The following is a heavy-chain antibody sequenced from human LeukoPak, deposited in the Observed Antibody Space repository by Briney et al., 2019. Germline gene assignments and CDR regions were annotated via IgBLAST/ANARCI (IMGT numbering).Heavy chain of an antibody. J-gene: IGHJ4*02. V-gene: IGHV4-34*01. CDR2: INHSGST. D-gene: IGHD3-3*01. Sequence: PSETLSLTCAVYGGSFSGYYWSWIRQPPGKGLEWVGEINHSGSTNYNPSLKSRVTISVDTSKNQSSLKLSSVTAADTAVYYCARRPGINDFWSGYFLWGQGTLVTVSS. CDR1: GGSFSGYY. CDR3: ARRPGINDFWSGYFL.